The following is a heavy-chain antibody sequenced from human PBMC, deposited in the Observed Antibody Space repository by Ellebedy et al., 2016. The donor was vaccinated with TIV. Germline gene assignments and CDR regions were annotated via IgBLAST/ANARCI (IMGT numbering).Heavy chain of an antibody. CDR1: GLTVASTY. J-gene: IGHJ3*01. V-gene: IGHV3-53*01. CDR3: TTPSELFGPFDV. D-gene: IGHD3-10*01. CDR2: IYSSGTI. Sequence: GGSLRLXXSVSGLTVASTYVSWVRHTPGAGLEWVSIIYSSGTIRHADSVKGRFSISRDNAKNIVFLQMDSLRADDTAVYYCTTPSELFGPFDVWGQGTRVIVSA.